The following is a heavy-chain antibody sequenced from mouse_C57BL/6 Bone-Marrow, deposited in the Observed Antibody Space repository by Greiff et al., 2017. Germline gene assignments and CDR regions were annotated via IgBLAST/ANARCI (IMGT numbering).Heavy chain of an antibody. J-gene: IGHJ4*01. CDR1: GYTFTSYW. Sequence: QVQLQQPGAELVKPGASVKLSCKASGYTFTSYWMQWVKQRPGQGLEWIGELDPSDSYTNYNQKFKGKATLTVDTSSSTAYMQLSSLTSEDSAVYYCARMVTTGVYYAMDYWGQGTSVTVSS. CDR3: ARMVTTGVYYAMDY. V-gene: IGHV1-50*01. D-gene: IGHD2-3*01. CDR2: LDPSDSYT.